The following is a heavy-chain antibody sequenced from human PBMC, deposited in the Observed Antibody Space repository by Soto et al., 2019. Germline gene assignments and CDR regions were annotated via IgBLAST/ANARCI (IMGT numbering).Heavy chain of an antibody. Sequence: ASVKVSCKASGYTFTSYYMHWVRQAPGQGLERMGIINPSGGSTSYAQKFQGRVTMTRDTSTSTVYMELSSLRSEDTAVYYCARDFKDIVVVPAAMWRGYYYYGMDVWGQGTTVTVSS. CDR1: GYTFTSYY. CDR3: ARDFKDIVVVPAAMWRGYYYYGMDV. CDR2: INPSGGST. J-gene: IGHJ6*02. V-gene: IGHV1-46*01. D-gene: IGHD2-2*01.